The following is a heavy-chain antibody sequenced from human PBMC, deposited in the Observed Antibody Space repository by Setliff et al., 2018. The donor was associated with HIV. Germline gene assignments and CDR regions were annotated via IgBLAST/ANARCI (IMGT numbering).Heavy chain of an antibody. CDR1: GFSVSSNY. Sequence: PGGSLRLSCAASGFSVSSNYMSWVRQAPGKGLEWVSVINRGGNTYYADSVKGRFTISRDNSKNTLYLQMNGLRAEDTAVYYCAKDRYSSGWYWFDPWGQGTLVTVSS. CDR2: INRGGNT. J-gene: IGHJ5*02. V-gene: IGHV3-53*01. CDR3: AKDRYSSGWYWFDP. D-gene: IGHD6-19*01.